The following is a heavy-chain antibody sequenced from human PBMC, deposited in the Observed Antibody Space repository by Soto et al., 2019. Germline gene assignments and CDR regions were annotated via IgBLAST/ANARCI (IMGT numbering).Heavy chain of an antibody. V-gene: IGHV3-30-3*01. D-gene: IGHD2-15*01. J-gene: IGHJ6*02. CDR2: ISFDGSNE. CDR3: ARPIPRWSYHYGMDV. Sequence: QLVESGGRGANPGGSWRLSVEASDLTFGINALHWFRQAPGRGLEWVALISFDGSNEYYADSVKGRFIISRDNSKNMVYLQMNSLRPDDTAIYYCARPIPRWSYHYGMDVWGQGTTVTVSS. CDR1: DLTFGINA.